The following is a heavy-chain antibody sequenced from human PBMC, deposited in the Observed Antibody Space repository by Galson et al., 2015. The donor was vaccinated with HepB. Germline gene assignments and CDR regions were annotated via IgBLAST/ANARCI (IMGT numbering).Heavy chain of an antibody. D-gene: IGHD2-21*01. CDR1: GGSISSSSYY. CDR3: ARWLGTYCGGDCYSGYFQH. J-gene: IGHJ1*01. CDR2: IYYSGST. V-gene: IGHV4-31*03. Sequence: TLSLTCTVSGGSISSSSYYWGWIRQHPGKGLEWIGYIYYSGSTYYNPSLKSRVTISVDTSKNQFSLKLSSVTAADTAVYYCARWLGTYCGGDCYSGYFQHWGQGTLVTVSS.